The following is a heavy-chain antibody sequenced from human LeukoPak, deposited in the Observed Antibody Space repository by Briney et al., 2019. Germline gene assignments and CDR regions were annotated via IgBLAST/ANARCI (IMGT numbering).Heavy chain of an antibody. J-gene: IGHJ6*02. D-gene: IGHD2-2*02. CDR3: ATTPHAPSAAIPWYYYYYGMDV. V-gene: IGHV1-24*01. CDR1: GYTLTELS. Sequence: ASVKVSCKVSGYTLTELSMHWVRQAPGKGLEWMGGFDPEDGETIYAQKFQGRVTMTEDTSTDTAYMELSSLRSEDTAVYYCATTPHAPSAAIPWYYYYYGMDVWGQGTTVTVSS. CDR2: FDPEDGET.